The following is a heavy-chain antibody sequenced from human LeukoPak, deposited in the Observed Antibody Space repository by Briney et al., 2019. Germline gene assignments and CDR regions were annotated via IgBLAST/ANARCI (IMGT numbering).Heavy chain of an antibody. CDR3: ARGNYGKHV. Sequence: PGATLRNPYLESGFTFGGDGMNFVRQAPAMKMKWVSGINWNGGSTGYADSVKGRLTISRDNAKNSLYLQMNSLRADDRALYHCARGNYGKHVWGQGNTVTV. V-gene: IGHV3-20*01. CDR2: INWNGGST. J-gene: IGHJ6*01. D-gene: IGHD3-10*01. CDR1: GFTFGGDG.